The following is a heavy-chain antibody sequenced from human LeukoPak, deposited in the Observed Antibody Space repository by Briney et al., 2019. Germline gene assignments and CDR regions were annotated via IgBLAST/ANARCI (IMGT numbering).Heavy chain of an antibody. V-gene: IGHV3-23*01. Sequence: PGRSLRLSCAASGFTFSSYDMSWVRQAPGKGLEGVSGTSGSGGSTYYADSVKGRFTISRDNSKNTLFLQMNSLRAEDTAVYYCAKCRSGGSCYNFDYWGQGTLVTVSS. CDR2: TSGSGGST. D-gene: IGHD2-15*01. J-gene: IGHJ4*02. CDR3: AKCRSGGSCYNFDY. CDR1: GFTFSSYD.